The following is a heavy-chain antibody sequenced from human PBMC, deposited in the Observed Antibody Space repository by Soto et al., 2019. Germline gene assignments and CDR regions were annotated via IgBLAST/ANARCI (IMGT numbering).Heavy chain of an antibody. D-gene: IGHD1-1*01. CDR3: ARRSTNDAFDI. Sequence: GETLNISSEVSGSSFTSYWIGWVRQMPGKGLEWMGIIYPGDSDTRYSPSFQGQVTISADKSISTAYLQWSSLKASDTAMYYCARRSTNDAFDIWGQGTMVTVSS. V-gene: IGHV5-51*01. J-gene: IGHJ3*02. CDR2: IYPGDSDT. CDR1: GSSFTSYW.